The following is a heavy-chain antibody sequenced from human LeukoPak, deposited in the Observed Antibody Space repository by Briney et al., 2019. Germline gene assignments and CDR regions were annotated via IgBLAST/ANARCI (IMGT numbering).Heavy chain of an antibody. CDR1: EFTFSSYG. J-gene: IGHJ6*02. Sequence: GGSLRLSCEASEFTFSSYGMSWVRQAPGKGLEWVSAISNSGGSTPYADSVKGRFTISRDNSKNTLYLQMNSLRGEDTAVYYCARGPWSAAGYNGMDVWGQGTTVTVSS. CDR2: ISNSGGST. V-gene: IGHV3-23*01. CDR3: ARGPWSAAGYNGMDV. D-gene: IGHD6-13*01.